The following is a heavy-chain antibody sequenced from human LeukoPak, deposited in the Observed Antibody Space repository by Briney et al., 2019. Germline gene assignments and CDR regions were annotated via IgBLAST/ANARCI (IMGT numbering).Heavy chain of an antibody. CDR3: ARDWRPFDY. CDR2: IYYYGTT. V-gene: IGHV4-59*12. CDR1: GGSISGYY. J-gene: IGHJ4*02. Sequence: PSETLSLTCTVSGGSISGYYWSWIRKPPGKGLEWIGYIYYYGTTTYNPSLKNRVTISVDTSKNLFSLKLRSMTAADTAVYYCARDWRPFDYWGQGILVTVSS.